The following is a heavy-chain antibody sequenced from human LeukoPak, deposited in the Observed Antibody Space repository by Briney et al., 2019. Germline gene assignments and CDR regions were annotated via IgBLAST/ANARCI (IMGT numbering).Heavy chain of an antibody. V-gene: IGHV1-69*04. J-gene: IGHJ4*02. D-gene: IGHD3-10*01. CDR1: GYTFTSYG. CDR2: IIPILGIA. Sequence: ASVKVSCKASGYTFTSYGISWVRPAPGQGLAWLGRIIPILGIANYAQKFQGRVTITADKSTSTAYMELSSLRSEDTAVYYCARDGDYYALDAPQDYWGQGTLVTVSS. CDR3: ARDGDYYALDAPQDY.